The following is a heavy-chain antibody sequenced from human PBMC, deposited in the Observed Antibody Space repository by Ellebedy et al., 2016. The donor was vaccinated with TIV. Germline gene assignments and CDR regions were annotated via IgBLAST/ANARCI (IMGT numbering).Heavy chain of an antibody. CDR1: GFSFSSHA. V-gene: IGHV3-23*01. J-gene: IGHJ4*02. CDR2: LTTGGVT. CDR3: ARDDSWKLDY. D-gene: IGHD1-1*01. Sequence: GESLKISCAASGFSFSSHAMRWFRQAPGKGLEWVSALTTGGVTFYADSVKGRFTISRDNAKNSLYLQLNSLRAEDTATYYCARDDSWKLDYWGQGTLVSVSS.